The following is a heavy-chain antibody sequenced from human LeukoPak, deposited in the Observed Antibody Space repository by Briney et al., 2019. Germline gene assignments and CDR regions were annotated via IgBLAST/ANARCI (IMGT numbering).Heavy chain of an antibody. CDR2: MNPNIYNA. D-gene: IGHD3-10*01. V-gene: IGHV1-8*01. Sequence: GASVKVSCKASGYTFTSFDINWVRQAPGQGLEWMGWMNPNIYNAGYAQKFQGRVTMTRNTSISTAYMELSSLRSEDTAVYYCARAPVVRGVNHYYYYMDVWGKGTTVTVSS. CDR1: GYTFTSFD. CDR3: ARAPVVRGVNHYYYYMDV. J-gene: IGHJ6*03.